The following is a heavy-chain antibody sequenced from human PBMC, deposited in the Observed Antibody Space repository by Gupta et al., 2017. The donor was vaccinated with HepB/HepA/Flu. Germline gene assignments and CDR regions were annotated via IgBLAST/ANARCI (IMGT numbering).Heavy chain of an antibody. D-gene: IGHD3-3*01. CDR2: INPSGNT. V-gene: IGHV4-34*01. J-gene: IGHJ6*03. Sequence: QVQVQQWGAGLLKPSETLSLTCSVYGGSFDGYYWTWIRQPPGKGLEWIGEINPSGNTNYNQALKRRVTMSGDTSKKQFSLNLRSLTAADTAGYYXAXGGLWSXYESTAYYLYMDVWGKGTTVTVSS. CDR3: AXGGLWSXYESTAYYLYMDV. CDR1: GGSFDGYY.